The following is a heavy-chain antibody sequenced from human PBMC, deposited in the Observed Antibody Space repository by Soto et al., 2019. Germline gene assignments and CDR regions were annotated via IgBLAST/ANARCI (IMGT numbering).Heavy chain of an antibody. CDR1: GFTFSNYW. V-gene: IGHV3-7*05. Sequence: EVQLVESGGGLVQPGGSLRLSCAASGFTFSNYWMAWVRQATGKGLEWVANIDQDGGEKYYVDSVKGRFTNSRDNAKNSLYLHMNSLRAEDTAMYYCARGGNWFDPWGQGTQVTVSS. J-gene: IGHJ5*02. D-gene: IGHD3-10*01. CDR3: ARGGNWFDP. CDR2: IDQDGGEK.